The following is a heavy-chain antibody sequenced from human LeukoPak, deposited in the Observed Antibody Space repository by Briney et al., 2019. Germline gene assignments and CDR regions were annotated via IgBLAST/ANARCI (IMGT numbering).Heavy chain of an antibody. D-gene: IGHD2-2*02. CDR2: ISGSSGTI. V-gene: IGHV3-23*01. J-gene: IGHJ4*02. CDR1: GFIFSTYA. Sequence: PGGSLRLSCAASGFIFSTYAMSWVRQAPGKGLERVSGISGSSGTIYYADSVKGLFTISRDNSKNTLYLQMNSLRAEDTAVYYCARDLGIVVVPAAILSYWGQGTLVTVSS. CDR3: ARDLGIVVVPAAILSY.